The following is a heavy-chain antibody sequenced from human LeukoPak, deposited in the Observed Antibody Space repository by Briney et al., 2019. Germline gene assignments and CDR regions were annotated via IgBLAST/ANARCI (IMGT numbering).Heavy chain of an antibody. J-gene: IGHJ4*02. Sequence: HGESLKISCKGSGFSFPTYWIGWVRQMPGKGLEWRGIIYPGNSETRYSPSFQGQVTISADKSISTAYLQWRRLKASDTAMYYCARKSRADYWGQGTLVTVSS. CDR3: ARKSRADY. V-gene: IGHV5-51*01. CDR2: IYPGNSET. CDR1: GFSFPTYW.